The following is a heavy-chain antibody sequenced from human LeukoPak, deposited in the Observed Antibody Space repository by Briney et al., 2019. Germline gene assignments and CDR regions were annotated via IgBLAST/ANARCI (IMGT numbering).Heavy chain of an antibody. J-gene: IGHJ4*02. CDR3: AKDTSIGRYCTNGVCSPFDY. CDR2: IRDTGATT. Sequence: PGGSLRLSCAGSGFTFSSYGMSWVRQAPGKGLEWVSSIRDTGATTYDADSVKGRFTISRDNSRSTLYLQMNSLRAEDTALYYCAKDTSIGRYCTNGVCSPFDYWGQGTLVTVSS. D-gene: IGHD2-8*01. CDR1: GFTFSSYG. V-gene: IGHV3-23*01.